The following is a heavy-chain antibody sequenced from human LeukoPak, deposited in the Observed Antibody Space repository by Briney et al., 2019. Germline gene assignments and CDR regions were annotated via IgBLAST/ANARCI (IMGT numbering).Heavy chain of an antibody. CDR1: GFTFSSYA. Sequence: PGGSLRLSCAASGFTFSSYAMSWVRQAPGKGLEWVANIKQDGSEKYYVDSVKGRFTISRDNAKNSLYLQMNSLRAEDTAVYYRARGGVPYCSGGSCPPIGDYWGQGTLVTVSS. CDR3: ARGGVPYCSGGSCPPIGDY. CDR2: IKQDGSEK. J-gene: IGHJ4*02. V-gene: IGHV3-7*01. D-gene: IGHD2-15*01.